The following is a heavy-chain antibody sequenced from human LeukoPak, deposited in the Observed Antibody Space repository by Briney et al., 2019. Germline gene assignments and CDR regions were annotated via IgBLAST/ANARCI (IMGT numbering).Heavy chain of an antibody. CDR2: IRSKAYGGTT. CDR3: TSRPFYCGGGCYRIWY. Sequence: GGSLRLSCTASGFTFGDYAMSWFRQAPGKGLEWVGFIRSKAYGGTTEYAASVKGRFTISRDDSKSIAYLQMNSLKTEDTAVYYCTSRPFYCGGGCYRIWYWGQGTLVTVSS. V-gene: IGHV3-49*03. CDR1: GFTFGDYA. D-gene: IGHD2-21*02. J-gene: IGHJ4*02.